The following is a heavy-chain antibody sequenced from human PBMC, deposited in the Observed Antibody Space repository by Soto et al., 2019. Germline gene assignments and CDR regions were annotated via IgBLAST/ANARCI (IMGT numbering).Heavy chain of an antibody. CDR2: ITGAGRFT. Sequence: GGSLRLSCAASGFTFSSYALNCVRQAPGRGLEWVSAITGAGRFTYYADSVKGRFTISRDNSKNTLYLQMNSLRAEDTAVYYCAHIDFWSGYYYYGMDVWGQGTTVTVSS. J-gene: IGHJ6*02. CDR3: AHIDFWSGYYYYGMDV. V-gene: IGHV3-23*01. D-gene: IGHD3-3*01. CDR1: GFTFSSYA.